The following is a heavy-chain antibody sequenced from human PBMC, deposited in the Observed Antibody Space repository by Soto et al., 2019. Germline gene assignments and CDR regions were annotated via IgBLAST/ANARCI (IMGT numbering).Heavy chain of an antibody. D-gene: IGHD1-26*01. CDR2: ISSSSSYI. Sequence: GGSLRLSFAASGFTFSSYSMNWVRQAPGKGLEWVSSISSSSSYIYYADSVKGRFTISRDNAKNSLYLQMNSLRAEDTAVYYCARAEWELTPFDYWGQGTLVPVYS. CDR3: ARAEWELTPFDY. CDR1: GFTFSSYS. J-gene: IGHJ4*02. V-gene: IGHV3-21*01.